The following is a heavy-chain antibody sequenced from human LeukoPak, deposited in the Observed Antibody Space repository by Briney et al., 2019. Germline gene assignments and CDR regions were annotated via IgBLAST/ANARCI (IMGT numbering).Heavy chain of an antibody. V-gene: IGHV4-4*07. CDR3: ARVLRSIDAFDI. Sequence: PSKTLSLTCTVSGDSISSYYWSWIQQPAGKGLEWIGRIYTSGSTNYNPSLKSRVTMSVDTSKNQFSLKLSSVAAADTAVYYCARVLRSIDAFDIWGQGTMVTVSS. D-gene: IGHD4-17*01. CDR1: GDSISSYY. J-gene: IGHJ3*02. CDR2: IYTSGST.